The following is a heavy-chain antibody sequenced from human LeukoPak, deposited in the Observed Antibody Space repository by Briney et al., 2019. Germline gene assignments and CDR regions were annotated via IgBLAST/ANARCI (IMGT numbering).Heavy chain of an antibody. J-gene: IGHJ4*02. D-gene: IGHD1-1*01. CDR3: ARTTMETQYFDR. CDR1: GFKLSSYY. V-gene: IGHV3-74*03. Sequence: PGRSLRLSCAASGFKLSSYYMDWVRQGPGKGLVWVSRLKSDGSSTKYADFVQGRFTISRDDAKNTLYLQMTSVRVEDAAVYYCARTTMETQYFDRWGQGTLVTVSS. CDR2: LKSDGSST.